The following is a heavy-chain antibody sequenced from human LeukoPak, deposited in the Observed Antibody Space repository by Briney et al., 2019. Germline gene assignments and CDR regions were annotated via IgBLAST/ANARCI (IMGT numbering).Heavy chain of an antibody. V-gene: IGHV4-59*01. CDR2: IYYSGNT. J-gene: IGHJ4*02. CDR3: ARGWLRSDY. CDR1: GGSISNYY. D-gene: IGHD5-12*01. Sequence: SETLSLTCTVSGGSISNYYWSWIRQPPGKGLEWIGYIYYSGNTNYNPSLKSRVTISVDTSKNQFSLKLNSVTAADTAVYYCARGWLRSDYWGQGTLVTVSS.